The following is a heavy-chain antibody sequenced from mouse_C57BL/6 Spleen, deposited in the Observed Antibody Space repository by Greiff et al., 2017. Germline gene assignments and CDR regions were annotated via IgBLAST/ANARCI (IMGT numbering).Heavy chain of an antibody. Sequence: QVQLQQSGAELVRPGTSVKVSCKASGYAFTNYLIEWVKQRPGQGLEWIGVINPGSGGTNYNEKFKGKATLTADKSSSTAYMQLSSLTSEDSAVYFCASQIYYAMDYWGQGTSVTVSS. CDR2: INPGSGGT. V-gene: IGHV1-54*01. CDR1: GYAFTNYL. CDR3: ASQIYYAMDY. J-gene: IGHJ4*01.